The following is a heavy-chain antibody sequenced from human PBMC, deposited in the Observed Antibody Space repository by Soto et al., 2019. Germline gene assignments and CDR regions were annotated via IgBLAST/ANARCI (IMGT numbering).Heavy chain of an antibody. CDR3: ARELTLYGVALGY. CDR2: ISHEATKD. D-gene: IGHD3-3*01. CDR1: GFTFNIYT. V-gene: IGHV3-30-3*01. Sequence: QVQLEESGGGVVQPGGSLRLSCSASGFTFNIYTMHWVRQAPGKGLEWVAVISHEATKDNHASSVRGRCTISRDNSKDTLSLQMNSLPIEDTAVYYCARELTLYGVALGYWGQGTPVTVSS. J-gene: IGHJ4*02.